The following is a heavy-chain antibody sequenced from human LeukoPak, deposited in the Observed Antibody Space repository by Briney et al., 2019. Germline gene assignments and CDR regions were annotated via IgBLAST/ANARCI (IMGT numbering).Heavy chain of an antibody. D-gene: IGHD2-2*01. V-gene: IGHV3-23*01. CDR3: EKLIRGYCDSTACPNWFDP. CDR1: GFTFSSYA. J-gene: IGHJ5*02. Sequence: PGGSLRLSCVASGFTFSSYAMNWVRHAPGEELEWVSAISDSGGTTYYADSVKGRFTISRDNSKNTLYLQMNSLRGEDTALYYCEKLIRGYCDSTACPNWFDPWGRGTLVTVTS. CDR2: ISDSGGTT.